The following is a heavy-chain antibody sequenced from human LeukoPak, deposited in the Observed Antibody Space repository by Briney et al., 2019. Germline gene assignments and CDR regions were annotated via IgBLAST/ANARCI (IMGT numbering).Heavy chain of an antibody. CDR2: ISGSGGST. V-gene: IGHV3-23*01. CDR1: GFTFSSYA. J-gene: IGHJ4*02. D-gene: IGHD3-3*01. Sequence: GGSLRLSCAPSGFTFSSYAMSWVRQAPGKRLEWVSSISGSGGSTYYADSVKGRFTISRDNSKNTLYLQMNSLRAEDTAVYYCAKRGDFWSGSLWYFDYWGQGTLVTVSS. CDR3: AKRGDFWSGSLWYFDY.